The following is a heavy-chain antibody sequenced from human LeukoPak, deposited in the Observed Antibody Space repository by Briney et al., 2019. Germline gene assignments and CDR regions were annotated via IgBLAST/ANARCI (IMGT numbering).Heavy chain of an antibody. Sequence: SQTLSLTCTVSGGSISGGGYYWSWIRQHPGKGLEWIGYIDYSGSTYYNPSLKSRVTILVDTSKNQFSLNLSSVTAADTAVYYCARGDRDPYFDYWGQGSLVTVSS. CDR3: ARGDRDPYFDY. J-gene: IGHJ4*02. CDR2: IDYSGST. V-gene: IGHV4-31*03. D-gene: IGHD5-24*01. CDR1: GGSISGGGYY.